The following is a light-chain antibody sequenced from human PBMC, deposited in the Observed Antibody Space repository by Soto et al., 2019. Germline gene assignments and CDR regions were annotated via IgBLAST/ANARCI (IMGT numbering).Light chain of an antibody. V-gene: IGLV2-14*01. Sequence: QSALTQPASVSGSPGQSITISCTGTSRDVVCYNYVSWYQQHPGKAPKLMIYEVSNRPSGVSNRFSGSKSGNTASLTISGLQAEDEADYYCSSYTSSSTLLYVFGTGTKLTVL. J-gene: IGLJ1*01. CDR1: SRDVVCYNY. CDR2: EVS. CDR3: SSYTSSSTLLYV.